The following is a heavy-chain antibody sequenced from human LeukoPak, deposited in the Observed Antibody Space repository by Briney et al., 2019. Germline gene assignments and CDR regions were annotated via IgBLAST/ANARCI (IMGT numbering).Heavy chain of an antibody. CDR1: GYTFTSYG. CDR2: ISAYNGNT. D-gene: IGHD2-2*01. V-gene: IGHV1-18*01. J-gene: IGHJ4*02. CDR3: ARDAKGTSLPDY. Sequence: ASVTVSCTASGYTFTSYGISWVRQAPGQGLEWMGWISAYNGNTNYAQKLQGRVTMTTDTSTSTAYMELRSLRSDDTAVYYCARDAKGTSLPDYWGQGTLVTVSS.